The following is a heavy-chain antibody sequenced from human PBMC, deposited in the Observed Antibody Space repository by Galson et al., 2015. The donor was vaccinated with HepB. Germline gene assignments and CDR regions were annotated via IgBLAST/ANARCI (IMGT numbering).Heavy chain of an antibody. J-gene: IGHJ4*02. D-gene: IGHD1-26*01. CDR2: VDPEDGET. CDR1: GYTFTDYY. V-gene: IGHV1-69-2*01. CDR3: ATDWPAVGARFHY. Sequence: VKVSCKVSGYTFTDYYMHWVQQAPGKGLEWMGLVDPEDGETIYAEKFQGRVTITADTSTDTAYMELSSLGSEDTAVYYCATDWPAVGARFHYWGQGTLVTVSS.